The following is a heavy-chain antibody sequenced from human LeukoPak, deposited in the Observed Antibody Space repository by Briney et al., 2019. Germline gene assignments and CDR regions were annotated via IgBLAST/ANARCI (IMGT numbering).Heavy chain of an antibody. J-gene: IGHJ4*02. CDR1: GFTYNTYA. D-gene: IGHD3-10*01. V-gene: IGHV3-23*01. Sequence: GGSLRLSCAASGFTYNTYAMNWVRQAPGKGLEWVSTISNSGGSTYYADSVKGRFTISRDNSKNTLYLQMNSLRAEDTAVYYCAKDYYGSGSYYFDCWGQGTLVTVSS. CDR3: AKDYYGSGSYYFDC. CDR2: ISNSGGST.